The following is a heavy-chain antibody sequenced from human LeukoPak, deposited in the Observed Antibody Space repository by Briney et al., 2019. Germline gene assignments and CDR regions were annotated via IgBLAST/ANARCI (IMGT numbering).Heavy chain of an antibody. J-gene: IGHJ5*02. CDR2: ISSSSSYI. Sequence: GGSLRLSCAASGFTFSSYSMNWVRQAPGKGLEWVSSISSSSSYIYYADSVKGRFTISRDNAKNTLYLQMNSLRAEDTAVYYCARDGFYVWGSYRPGWFDPWGQGTLVTVSS. CDR1: GFTFSSYS. V-gene: IGHV3-21*01. CDR3: ARDGFYVWGSYRPGWFDP. D-gene: IGHD3-16*02.